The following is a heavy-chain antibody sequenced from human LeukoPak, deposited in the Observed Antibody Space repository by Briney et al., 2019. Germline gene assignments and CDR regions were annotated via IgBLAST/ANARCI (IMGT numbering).Heavy chain of an antibody. CDR3: ARIPAASDTGAYHWSDP. CDR2: IDASGGT. J-gene: IGHJ5*02. Sequence: SETLSLTCTVSGGSISSGTYYWSWIRQPAGKGLEWIGRIDASGGTKYNPSLESRVTMTVDTSKNQFSLRLSSVTAADTAVYYCARIPAASDTGAYHWSDPWGQGTLVTVSS. CDR1: GGSISSGTYY. V-gene: IGHV4-61*02. D-gene: IGHD6-13*01.